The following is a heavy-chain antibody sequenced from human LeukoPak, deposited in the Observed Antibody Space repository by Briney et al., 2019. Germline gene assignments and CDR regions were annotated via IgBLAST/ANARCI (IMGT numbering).Heavy chain of an antibody. CDR3: AKAKVHYDILTGFNLHYFDY. CDR1: GFTFSSYA. D-gene: IGHD3-9*01. V-gene: IGHV3-23*01. CDR2: ISGSGGST. J-gene: IGHJ4*02. Sequence: GGSLRLSCAASGFTFSSYAMSWVRQAPGKGLEWVSAISGSGGSTYYADSVKGRFTISRDNSKNTLYLQMNSLRAEDTAVYYCAKAKVHYDILTGFNLHYFDYWGQGTLVTVSS.